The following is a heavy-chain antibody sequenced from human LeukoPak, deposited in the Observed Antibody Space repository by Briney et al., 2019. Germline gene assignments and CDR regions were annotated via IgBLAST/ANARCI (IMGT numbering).Heavy chain of an antibody. V-gene: IGHV1-18*01. CDR2: VSAYNGNT. CDR3: ARAAVARSAFDI. D-gene: IGHD6-19*01. CDR1: GYTFTSYG. Sequence: ASVKVSCKASGYTFTSYGISWVRQAPGQGLEWMGWVSAYNGNTNYVQKLQGRVTMTTDTSTSTAYMELRSLRSDDTGVYYCARAAVARSAFDIWGQGTMVTVSS. J-gene: IGHJ3*02.